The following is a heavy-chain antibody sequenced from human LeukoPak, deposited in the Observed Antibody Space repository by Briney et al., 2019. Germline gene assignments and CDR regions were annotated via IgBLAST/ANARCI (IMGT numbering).Heavy chain of an antibody. D-gene: IGHD3-16*01. CDR1: GFTFSSYW. Sequence: GGSLRLSCAASGFTFSSYWMHWVRHGPGKGLVWVSRISTDGSSTDYADSVKGRFTISRENAKNTLYLQMNSLRAEDTAVYYCARTRTLPIAGGFDTWGQGSLVTVSS. V-gene: IGHV3-74*01. J-gene: IGHJ5*02. CDR2: ISTDGSST. CDR3: ARTRTLPIAGGFDT.